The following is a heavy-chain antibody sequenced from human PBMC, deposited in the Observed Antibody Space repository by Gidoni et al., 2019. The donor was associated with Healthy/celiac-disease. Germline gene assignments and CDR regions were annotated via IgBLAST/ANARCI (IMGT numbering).Heavy chain of an antibody. CDR3: ASSRHNDLYYGMDV. CDR2: IWNDGSNK. D-gene: IGHD6-13*01. CDR1: GFTFSSYD. V-gene: IGHV3-33*01. Sequence: QVQLVESGGGVVQPGRSLRLSCSASGFTFSSYDMHWVRQVPGKGLEWVEVIWNDGSNKDYADSVKGRFTISRDNSKNTMYLQMNSLRAEDTAVYYCASSRHNDLYYGMDVWGQGTTVTVS. J-gene: IGHJ6*02.